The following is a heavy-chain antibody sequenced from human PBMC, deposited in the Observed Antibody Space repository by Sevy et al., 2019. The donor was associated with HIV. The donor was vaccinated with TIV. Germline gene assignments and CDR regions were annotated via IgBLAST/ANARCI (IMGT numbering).Heavy chain of an antibody. D-gene: IGHD5-18*01. CDR3: ARQWIQLSPKSKQNWFDP. Sequence: SETLSLTCTVSGGSISCSSYYWGWIRQPPGKGLEWIGSIYYSGSTYYNPSLKSRVTISVDTSKNQFSLKLSSVTAADTAVYYCARQWIQLSPKSKQNWFDPWGQGTLVTVSS. J-gene: IGHJ5*02. CDR1: GGSISCSSYY. CDR2: IYYSGST. V-gene: IGHV4-39*01.